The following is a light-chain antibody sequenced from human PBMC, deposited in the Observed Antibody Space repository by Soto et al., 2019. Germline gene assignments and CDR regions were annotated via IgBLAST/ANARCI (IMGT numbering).Light chain of an antibody. Sequence: QSVLTQPPSASGTPGQRVTISCSGSSSNIGYNTVNRYQHLPGAAPKLLIYNYNQRPSGVPDRFSGSKSGTSASLAISGLYFKDEAGYFCATWDESLTSVVFGGGTKLTVL. CDR3: ATWDESLTSVV. V-gene: IGLV1-44*01. J-gene: IGLJ2*01. CDR2: NYN. CDR1: SSNIGYNT.